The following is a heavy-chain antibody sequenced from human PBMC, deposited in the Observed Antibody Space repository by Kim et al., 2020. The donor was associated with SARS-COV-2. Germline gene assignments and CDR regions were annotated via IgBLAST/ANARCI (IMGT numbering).Heavy chain of an antibody. Sequence: GGSLRLSCAASGFRFRDHQMDWVRQAPGKGLEWVARIRDKSKRYTIEYAASVRGRFTVSRDDSRSSLYLQMNSLETDDTAVYYCVRDWWGLGGYWGRGTL. CDR1: GFRFRDHQ. V-gene: IGHV3-72*01. D-gene: IGHD1-26*01. CDR3: VRDWWGLGGY. J-gene: IGHJ4*02. CDR2: IRDKSKRYTI.